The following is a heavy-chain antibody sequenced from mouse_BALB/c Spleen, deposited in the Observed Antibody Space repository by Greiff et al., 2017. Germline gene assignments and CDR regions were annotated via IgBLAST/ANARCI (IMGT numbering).Heavy chain of an antibody. CDR2: IYPGDGDT. Sequence: VQLQESGAELVRPGSSVKISCKASGYAFSSYWMNWVKQRPGQGLEWIGQIYPGDGDTNYNGKFKGKATLTADKSSSTAYMQLSSLTSEDSAVYFCARRGYDATWFAYWGQGTLVTVSA. V-gene: IGHV1-80*01. J-gene: IGHJ3*01. D-gene: IGHD2-14*01. CDR3: ARRGYDATWFAY. CDR1: GYAFSSYW.